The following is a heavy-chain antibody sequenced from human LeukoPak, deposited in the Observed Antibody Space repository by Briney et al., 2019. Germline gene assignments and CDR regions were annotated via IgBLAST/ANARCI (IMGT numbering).Heavy chain of an antibody. Sequence: GGSLRLSCAASGFTFSSYGMHWVRQAPGKGLEWVSVIYSVGSTYYADSVKGRFTISRDNPKNTLYLQMNSLRVEDTAVYYCTRDGRYNYGSDGMDVWGQGTTVTVFS. CDR3: TRDGRYNYGSDGMDV. V-gene: IGHV3-53*01. D-gene: IGHD5-18*01. CDR2: IYSVGST. CDR1: GFTFSSYG. J-gene: IGHJ6*02.